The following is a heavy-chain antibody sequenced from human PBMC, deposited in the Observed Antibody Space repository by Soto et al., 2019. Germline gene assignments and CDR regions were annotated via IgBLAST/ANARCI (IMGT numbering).Heavy chain of an antibody. J-gene: IGHJ5*02. V-gene: IGHV3-21*01. Sequence: PGGSLRLSCAASGFPFSSYSMNWVRQAPGKGLEWVSSISSSSSYIYYADSVKGRFTISRDNAKNSLYLQMNSLRAEDTAVYYCARDLRSPGWFDPWGQGTLVTVSS. CDR2: ISSSSSYI. CDR1: GFPFSSYS. CDR3: ARDLRSPGWFDP. D-gene: IGHD3-3*01.